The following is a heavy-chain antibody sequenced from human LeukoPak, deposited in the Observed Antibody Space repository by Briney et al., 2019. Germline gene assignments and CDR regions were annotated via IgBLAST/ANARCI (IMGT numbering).Heavy chain of an antibody. V-gene: IGHV4-61*01. CDR2: VYHTGHI. J-gene: IGHJ4*02. CDR1: GGSVSSDSYY. D-gene: IGHD5-18*01. CDR3: ARDRGGGRGYSEGLDY. Sequence: SDTLSLTCTVSGGSVSSDSYYWSWIRQPPGKSLEWIGHVYHTGHINYNPPLRSRVTISVDTSRNQFSLDLTSVSAADTAVYYCARDRGGGRGYSEGLDYWGQGALVTVSS.